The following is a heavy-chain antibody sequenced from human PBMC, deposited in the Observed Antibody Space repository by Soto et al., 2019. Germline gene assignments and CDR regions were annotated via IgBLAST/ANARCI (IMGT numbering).Heavy chain of an antibody. CDR2: IIPNNGNT. V-gene: IGHV1-69*13. D-gene: IGHD3-3*01. J-gene: IGHJ6*02. CDR1: GGTFSSYA. Sequence: GASVKVSCKASGGTFSSYAISWVRQAPGQGLEWMGGIIPNNGNTSYAQKLQGRVTMTADESTSTAYMELRSLRSDDTAVYYCARGFRFLEWLPTPVDQKGYYYYGMDVWGQGTTVTVSS. CDR3: ARGFRFLEWLPTPVDQKGYYYYGMDV.